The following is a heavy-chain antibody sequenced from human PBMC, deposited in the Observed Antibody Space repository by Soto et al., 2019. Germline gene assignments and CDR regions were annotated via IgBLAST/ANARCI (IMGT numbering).Heavy chain of an antibody. D-gene: IGHD2-21*01. J-gene: IGHJ2*01. Sequence: EVQLLESGGGLVQRGGSLRLSFAASGFIFNNYAMTWVRQAPGKGLEWVARVSGRGGSAYYADSVKGRLTIFRDNSNNTLYLQMTNVRGEDTAVYYCVRRAGGAVVWYYDLWGRGTLVSVFS. CDR1: GFIFNNYA. CDR2: VSGRGGSA. CDR3: VRRAGGAVVWYYDL. V-gene: IGHV3-23*01.